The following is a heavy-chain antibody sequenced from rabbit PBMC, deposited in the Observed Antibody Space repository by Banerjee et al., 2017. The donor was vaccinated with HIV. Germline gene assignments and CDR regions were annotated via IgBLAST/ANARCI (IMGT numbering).Heavy chain of an antibody. CDR3: ARNVAGSYYTL. Sequence: QEQLEESGGDLVKPEGSLTLTCTASGFSFSSSYWICWVRQAPGKGLEWIACIYAGSRGSTYYASWAKGRFTISKTSSTTVSLQMTSLTAADTATYFCARNVAGSYYTLWGPGTLVTVS. V-gene: IGHV1S45*01. CDR1: GFSFSSSYW. J-gene: IGHJ4*01. CDR2: IYAGSRGST. D-gene: IGHD8-1*01.